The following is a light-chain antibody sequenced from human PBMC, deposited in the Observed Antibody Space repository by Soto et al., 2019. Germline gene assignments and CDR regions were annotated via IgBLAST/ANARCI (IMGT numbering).Light chain of an antibody. Sequence: EIAMTQSPATLSVSPGQRATLSCRASQNVNSNLACYQQKPGHAPSLLMYNVSTRATGFPARFSGSGSGTEFTLTISSLQSEDSAIYYCQKYNTLNTFGQGTKLEIK. CDR2: NVS. CDR3: QKYNTLNT. CDR1: QNVNSN. J-gene: IGKJ2*01. V-gene: IGKV3-15*01.